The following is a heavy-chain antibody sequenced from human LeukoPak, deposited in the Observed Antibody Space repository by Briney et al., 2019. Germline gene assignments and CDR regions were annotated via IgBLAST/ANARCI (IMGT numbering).Heavy chain of an antibody. V-gene: IGHV5-51*01. CDR2: IYPGDSDT. J-gene: IGHJ4*02. Sequence: GESLKISCKGSGYSVTSYWIGWVRQMPEKCVAWMGSIYPGDSDTRYSPSFQGQVTISADKSISTAYLQWSSLKASDTAMYYCARHLTYYDILTGYYPPYYFDYWGQGTLVTVSS. D-gene: IGHD3-9*01. CDR3: ARHLTYYDILTGYYPPYYFDY. CDR1: GYSVTSYW.